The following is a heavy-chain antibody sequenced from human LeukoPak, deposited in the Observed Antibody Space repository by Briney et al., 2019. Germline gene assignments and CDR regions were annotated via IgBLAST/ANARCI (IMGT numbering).Heavy chain of an antibody. CDR1: GFTFSSYW. J-gene: IGHJ6*03. Sequence: GGSLRLSCAASGFTFSSYWMSWGRQAPGKGLEWVANIKQDGSEKYYVDSVKGRFTISRDNAKNSLYLQMNSLRAEDTAVYYCARDPYSGSYGNYYYYFMDVWGKGTTVTISS. V-gene: IGHV3-7*01. D-gene: IGHD1-26*01. CDR2: IKQDGSEK. CDR3: ARDPYSGSYGNYYYYFMDV.